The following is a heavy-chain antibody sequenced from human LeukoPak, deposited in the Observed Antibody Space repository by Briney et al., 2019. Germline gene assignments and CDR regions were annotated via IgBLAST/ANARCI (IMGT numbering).Heavy chain of an antibody. CDR1: GGTFSSYT. J-gene: IGHJ6*02. D-gene: IGHD1-26*01. CDR3: ARAAGIATAQTPYGMDV. V-gene: IGHV1-69*02. CDR2: IIPILGIA. Sequence: ASVKVSCKASGGTFSSYTISWVRQAPAQGLEWMGRIIPILGIANYAQKFQGRVTITADKSTSTAYMELSSLRSEDTAVYYCARAAGIATAQTPYGMDVWGQGTTVTVSS.